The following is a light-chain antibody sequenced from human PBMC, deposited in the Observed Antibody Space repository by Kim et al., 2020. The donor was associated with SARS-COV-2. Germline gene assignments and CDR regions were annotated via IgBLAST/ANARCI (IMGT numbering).Light chain of an antibody. CDR2: RAS. Sequence: PGDTATRSCRVSRTITNNFLAGYQQRPGQAPRLLIYRASTRATGIPDRFSGSGSGTDFTLTIRRLEPEDFAVYYCQQYESSLGTFGQGTKVDIK. V-gene: IGKV3-20*01. J-gene: IGKJ1*01. CDR3: QQYESSLGT. CDR1: RTITNNF.